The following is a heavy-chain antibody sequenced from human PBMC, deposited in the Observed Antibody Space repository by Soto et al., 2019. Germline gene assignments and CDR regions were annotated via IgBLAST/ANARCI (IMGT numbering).Heavy chain of an antibody. V-gene: IGHV3-30*03. D-gene: IGHD3-3*01. J-gene: IGHJ5*02. CDR1: GFTFSTYG. CDR2: ISHDGSNE. CDR3: ARALGQYYAYWSGYP. Sequence: QVQLVESGGGVVQPGRSLRLSCAASGFTFSTYGMHWVRQAPGKGLEWVALISHDGSNEHYADSVRGRFTISRDNSKNTLFLQMSSLRAEDTAVYFCARALGQYYAYWSGYPWGQGTLVTVSS.